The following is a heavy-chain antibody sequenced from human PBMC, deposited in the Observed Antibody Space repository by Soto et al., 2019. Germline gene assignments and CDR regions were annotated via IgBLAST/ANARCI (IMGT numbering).Heavy chain of an antibody. CDR3: ARGPSLPYIVGALTFDF. CDR2: ISGYNGNT. J-gene: IGHJ4*02. Sequence: QVHLEQSGPEVKRPGASVKVSCRASGYNIITYGISWVRQAPGQAPEWMGWISGYNGNTNYPPNFQGRVSMTIDIFTPTTSMELRSLRSDDTAVYYCARGPSLPYIVGALTFDFWGQGTPVTVSS. CDR1: GYNIITYG. D-gene: IGHD1-26*01. V-gene: IGHV1-18*01.